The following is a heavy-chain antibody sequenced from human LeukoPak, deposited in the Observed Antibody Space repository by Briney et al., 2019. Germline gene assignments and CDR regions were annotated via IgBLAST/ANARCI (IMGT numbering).Heavy chain of an antibody. D-gene: IGHD1-7*01. CDR3: ARDVFHWNYDGWLQYDF. J-gene: IGHJ4*02. CDR1: GYTLTSYG. Sequence: ASVKVSCKASGYTLTSYGISWVRQAPGQGLEWVGWISADNVNANYAQKFQGRVTMTTDTSTTTAYLELTSLRSDDTAIYYCARDVFHWNYDGWLQYDFWGQGTLVTVSS. V-gene: IGHV1-18*04. CDR2: ISADNVNA.